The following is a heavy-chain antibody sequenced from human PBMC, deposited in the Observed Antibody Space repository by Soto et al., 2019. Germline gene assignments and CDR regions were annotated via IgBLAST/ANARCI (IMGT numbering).Heavy chain of an antibody. D-gene: IGHD3-16*01. Sequence: EVQLLESGGGLVQPGGSQILSCAASGFTFSDYGMSWVRQAPGKGLEWVSSINNAGVNTHYAGSVEGRFTISRDNSKNTLYLLMHSLRAEDTAIYYCAGQLCDTDYWGQGTLVTVSS. CDR2: INNAGVNT. V-gene: IGHV3-23*01. J-gene: IGHJ4*02. CDR1: GFTFSDYG. CDR3: AGQLCDTDY.